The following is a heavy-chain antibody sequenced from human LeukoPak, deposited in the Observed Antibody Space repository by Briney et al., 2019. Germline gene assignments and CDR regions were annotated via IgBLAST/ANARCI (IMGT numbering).Heavy chain of an antibody. CDR3: ARDRGFYDSSGYYPYYFDY. CDR1: GGSISSYY. Sequence: SETLSLTCTVSGGSISSYYWSWIRQPPGKGLEWIGYIYYSGSTNYNPSLKSRVTISVDTSKNQFSLKLSSVTAADTAVYYCARDRGFYDSSGYYPYYFDYWGQGTLVTVSS. D-gene: IGHD3-22*01. CDR2: IYYSGST. J-gene: IGHJ4*02. V-gene: IGHV4-59*01.